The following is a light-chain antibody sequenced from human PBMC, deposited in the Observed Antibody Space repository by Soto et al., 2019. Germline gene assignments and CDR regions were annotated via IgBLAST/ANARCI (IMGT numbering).Light chain of an antibody. CDR2: TDN. CDR1: TSNIGSNY. J-gene: IGLJ2*01. V-gene: IGLV1-47*02. CDR3: ASWDHNLRCYWV. Sequence: QSVLTQPPSASGTPGQRGTLSCSGSTSNIGSNYVYWYQHLPGTAHKLLIYTDNQRPSGVPDRFSGSKSGTSASLAISGLRSEDEADYFCASWDHNLRCYWVFGGGTKVTVL.